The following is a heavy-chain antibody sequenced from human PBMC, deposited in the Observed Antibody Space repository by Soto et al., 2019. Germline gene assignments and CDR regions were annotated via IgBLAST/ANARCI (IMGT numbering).Heavy chain of an antibody. Sequence: KASETLSLTCAVSSGSISSSNWWSWVRQPPGKGLEWFGEIYHSGSTNYNPSLKSRVTISVDKSKNQFSLKLSSVTAADTAVYYCARGGHIVLMVYAIHDAFDIWGQGTMVTVSS. J-gene: IGHJ3*02. CDR1: SGSISSSNW. CDR3: ARGGHIVLMVYAIHDAFDI. V-gene: IGHV4-4*02. D-gene: IGHD2-8*01. CDR2: IYHSGST.